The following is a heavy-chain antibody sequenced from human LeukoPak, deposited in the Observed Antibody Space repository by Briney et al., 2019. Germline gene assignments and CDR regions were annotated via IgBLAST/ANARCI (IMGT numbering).Heavy chain of an antibody. J-gene: IGHJ4*02. Sequence: SETLSLTCAVSGGSFSGHYWNWIRQPPGKGLEWIGEINHGGSTNYNPSLKSRVTISVDTSQSQFSLRLSSVTAADTAVYYCARGRYVATRGGAAAGFLGYWGQETLVTVST. CDR1: GGSFSGHY. CDR2: INHGGST. V-gene: IGHV4-34*01. D-gene: IGHD6-13*01. CDR3: ARGRYVATRGGAAAGFLGY.